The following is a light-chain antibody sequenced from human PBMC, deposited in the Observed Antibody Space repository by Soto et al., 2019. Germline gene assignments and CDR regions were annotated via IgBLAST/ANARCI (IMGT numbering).Light chain of an antibody. CDR2: DTF. CDR3: QQYGSSPPLT. V-gene: IGKV3-20*01. Sequence: EIVLTQSPATLSFSPGERATLSCRASQSVSNRLAWYQQKPGQAPRLLVYDTFNRATGIPTRFSGSGSGTDFTLTISRLEPEDFAVYYCQQYGSSPPLTFGQGTKVDIK. J-gene: IGKJ1*01. CDR1: QSVSNR.